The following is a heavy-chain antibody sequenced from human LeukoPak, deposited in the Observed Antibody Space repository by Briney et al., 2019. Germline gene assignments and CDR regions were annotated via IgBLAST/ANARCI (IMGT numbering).Heavy chain of an antibody. D-gene: IGHD3-3*01. CDR3: AKGQYYDFWSGSQGYFVY. CDR1: GFTFSSYS. J-gene: IGHJ4*02. Sequence: GGSLRLSCAASGFTFSSYSMDWVRQAPGKGLDWVAFIRYDGSNKYYADSVKGRFTISRDNSKNTLYLQMNSLRAEDTAVYYCAKGQYYDFWSGSQGYFVYWGQGTLVTVSS. CDR2: IRYDGSNK. V-gene: IGHV3-30*02.